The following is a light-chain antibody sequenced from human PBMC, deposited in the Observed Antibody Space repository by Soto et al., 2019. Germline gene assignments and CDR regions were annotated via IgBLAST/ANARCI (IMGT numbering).Light chain of an antibody. CDR1: QSIGTW. Sequence: DIQMTQSPSTLSASVGDRVTITCRASQSIGTWLAWYQQKPGKAPNLLIYRATNLQSGVPSRFSGSGSGAEFNLTISSLQPDYCATYYCQPYNNHPLTVGGGTEVEI. CDR3: QPYNNHPLT. CDR2: RAT. V-gene: IGKV1-5*03. J-gene: IGKJ4*02.